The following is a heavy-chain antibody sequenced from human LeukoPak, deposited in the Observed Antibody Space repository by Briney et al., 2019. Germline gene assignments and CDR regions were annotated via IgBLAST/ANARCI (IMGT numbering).Heavy chain of an antibody. CDR1: DGSISSSSYY. D-gene: IGHD3-9*01. J-gene: IGHJ3*02. Sequence: SETLSLTCIVSDGSISSSSYYWSWIRQPAGKGLEWIGRIYTSGSTNYNPSLKSRVTMSVDTSKNQFSLKLSSVTAADTAVYYCARVLGAYYDILTGSEAFDIWGQGTMVTVSS. CDR3: ARVLGAYYDILTGSEAFDI. CDR2: IYTSGST. V-gene: IGHV4-61*02.